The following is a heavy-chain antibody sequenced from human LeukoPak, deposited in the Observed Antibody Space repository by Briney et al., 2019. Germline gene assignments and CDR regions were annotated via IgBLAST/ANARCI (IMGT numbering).Heavy chain of an antibody. J-gene: IGHJ4*02. D-gene: IGHD1-14*01. Sequence: GGSLRLSCAASGFIFSTYWMSWVRQAPGKGLELVANIKQDGSEKYYVDSVKGRFTISRDNAKNSLYLQVNSLRAEDKAVYYCARNQRRLDYWGQGTLVTVSS. CDR2: IKQDGSEK. V-gene: IGHV3-7*01. CDR1: GFIFSTYW. CDR3: ARNQRRLDY.